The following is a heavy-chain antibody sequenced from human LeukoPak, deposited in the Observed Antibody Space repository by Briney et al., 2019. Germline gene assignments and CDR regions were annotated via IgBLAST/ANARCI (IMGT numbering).Heavy chain of an antibody. CDR3: VRDLGGRSGH. J-gene: IGHJ4*02. CDR2: INEDGSTT. V-gene: IGHV3-74*01. CDR1: GFSFNNYR. D-gene: IGHD1-26*01. Sequence: GGSLRLSCVASGFSFNNYRMTWVRQAPGKGLVWVSRINEDGSTTNYADSVKGRSTIFRDNAKNTLYLQMNSLRAEDTAVYYCVRDLGGRSGHWGQGTLVTVSS.